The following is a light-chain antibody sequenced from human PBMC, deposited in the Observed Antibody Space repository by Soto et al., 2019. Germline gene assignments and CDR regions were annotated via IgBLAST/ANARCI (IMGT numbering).Light chain of an antibody. J-gene: IGKJ1*01. Sequence: EIVLTQSPGTLSLSPGERATLSCRASQSVSSNYLAWYQQKRGQAPRLLIYGASSRATGIPTRFSGSGSGTDFDITISRLEPEGFAVYYCQQYDTSPRTFGQGTKVEI. CDR1: QSVSSNY. CDR3: QQYDTSPRT. CDR2: GAS. V-gene: IGKV3-20*01.